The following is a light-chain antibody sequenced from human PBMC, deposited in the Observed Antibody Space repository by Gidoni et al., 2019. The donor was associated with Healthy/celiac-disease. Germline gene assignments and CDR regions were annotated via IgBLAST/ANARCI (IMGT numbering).Light chain of an antibody. CDR3: QVWDSSSDHPV. Sequence: SYVLTQPPSASVAPGKTARSTCGGNNIGSKSVHGYQQKPGQAPGLVVYDDSDRPSGIPERFAVSNSGNTATLTSSRVEAGEEADYYCQVWDSSSDHPVFGGGTKLTFL. CDR2: DDS. V-gene: IGLV3-21*03. CDR1: NIGSKS. J-gene: IGLJ2*01.